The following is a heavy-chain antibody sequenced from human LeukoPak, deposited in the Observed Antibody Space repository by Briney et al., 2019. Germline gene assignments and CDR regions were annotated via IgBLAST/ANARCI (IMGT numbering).Heavy chain of an antibody. Sequence: GGSLRLSCAASGFTFSSYAMSWVRQAPGKGLEWVSAISGSGGSTYYADSVKGRFTISRDNSKNTLYLQMNSLRAEDTAVYYCAKKDLSSSSGYYFDYWGQGTLVTVSS. J-gene: IGHJ4*02. V-gene: IGHV3-23*01. CDR3: AKKDLSSSSGYYFDY. D-gene: IGHD6-13*01. CDR2: ISGSGGST. CDR1: GFTFSSYA.